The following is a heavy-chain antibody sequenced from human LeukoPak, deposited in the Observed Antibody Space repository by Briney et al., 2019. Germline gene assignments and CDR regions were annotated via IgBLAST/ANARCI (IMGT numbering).Heavy chain of an antibody. Sequence: PGGSLRLSCATSGFTFSSYAMSWVRQAPGKGLEWVSAISGSGGSTYYADSVKGRFTISRDNSKNTLYLQMNSLRAEDTAVYYCAKAGSYYYGSGSYEWFDPWGQGTLVTVSS. CDR3: AKAGSYYYGSGSYEWFDP. D-gene: IGHD3-10*01. CDR1: GFTFSSYA. V-gene: IGHV3-23*01. J-gene: IGHJ5*02. CDR2: ISGSGGST.